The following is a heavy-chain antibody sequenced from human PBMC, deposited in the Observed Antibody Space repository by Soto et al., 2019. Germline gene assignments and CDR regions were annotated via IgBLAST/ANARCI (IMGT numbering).Heavy chain of an antibody. D-gene: IGHD2-2*01. CDR1: GYTFTTYY. CDR2: INPSGGNI. Sequence: QVQLVQSGAEVKKPGASVKVSCKASGYTFTTYYIHWVRQAPGQGLEWMGIINPSGGNITYAQKFQGRVTMTRDTSTSTVYMELSSLRFEDTAVYYCGRDGGYQRFDYWGQGALVTVSP. J-gene: IGHJ4*02. CDR3: GRDGGYQRFDY. V-gene: IGHV1-46*03.